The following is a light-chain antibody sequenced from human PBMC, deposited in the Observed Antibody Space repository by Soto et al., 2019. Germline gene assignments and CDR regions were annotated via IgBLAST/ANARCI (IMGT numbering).Light chain of an antibody. CDR3: QQGYSIVWT. CDR1: QNINNY. Sequence: DIQMTQSPSSLSASVGDRVTITCQASQNINNYLNWYQQKPGRAPKLLIYDASNLEAGVPSRFRGSGSGTDFTLTISSLQPEDFATYYCQQGYSIVWTFGQGTKVDIK. CDR2: DAS. J-gene: IGKJ1*01. V-gene: IGKV1-39*01.